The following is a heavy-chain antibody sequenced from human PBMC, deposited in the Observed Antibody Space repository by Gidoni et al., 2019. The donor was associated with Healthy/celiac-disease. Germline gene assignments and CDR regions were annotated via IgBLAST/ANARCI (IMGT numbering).Heavy chain of an antibody. CDR2: ISGSGGST. J-gene: IGHJ4*02. V-gene: IGHV3-23*01. Sequence: EVQLLESGGGLVLPGGSLRLSCAASGFTFSSYAMSWVRQAPGKGLEWVSAISGSGGSTYYADPVKGRFTISRDNSKNTLYLQMNSLRAEDTAVYYCAKDQEGGYYDFWSGYSTFDYWGQGTLVTVSS. CDR3: AKDQEGGYYDFWSGYSTFDY. D-gene: IGHD3-3*01. CDR1: GFTFSSYA.